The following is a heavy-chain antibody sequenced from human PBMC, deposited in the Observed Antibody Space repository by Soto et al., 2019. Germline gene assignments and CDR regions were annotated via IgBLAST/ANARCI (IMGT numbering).Heavy chain of an antibody. D-gene: IGHD3-3*01. V-gene: IGHV1-69*13. Sequence: VKVSCKASGGTISIDASSWVLQATRQGLEWMGGIIPFFGTANYAQKFQGRVRLTADESTSTAYRELSSLRSEDTTVYYCARDPPVTRSGGVIDYYYGMGVWGQGTTGTVSS. CDR1: GGTISIDA. CDR2: IIPFFGTA. CDR3: ARDPPVTRSGGVIDYYYGMGV. J-gene: IGHJ6*02.